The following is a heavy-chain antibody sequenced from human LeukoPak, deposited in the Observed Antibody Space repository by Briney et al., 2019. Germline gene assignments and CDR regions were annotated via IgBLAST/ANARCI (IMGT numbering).Heavy chain of an antibody. D-gene: IGHD5-12*01. CDR2: INHSGST. V-gene: IGHV4-34*01. Sequence: PSETLSLTCAVYGGSFSGYYWSWIRQPPGKGLEWIGEINHSGSTNYNPSLKSRVTISVDTSKNQFSLKLSSVTAADTAVYCCARARLPGYSGYDFWGQGTLVTVSS. J-gene: IGHJ4*02. CDR1: GGSFSGYY. CDR3: ARARLPGYSGYDF.